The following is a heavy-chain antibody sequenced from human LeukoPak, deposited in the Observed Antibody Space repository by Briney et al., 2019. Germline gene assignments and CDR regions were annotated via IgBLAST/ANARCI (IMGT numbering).Heavy chain of an antibody. J-gene: IGHJ4*02. CDR1: GFRFSDSG. V-gene: IGHV3-33*08. Sequence: PGGSLRLSCEASGFRFSDSGMHWVRQALGKELEWVAVLWSDERVKYYADPVKGRFTISRDNSKKTVWLQMDSLTVEDTALYYCATEGPDGTYSYFHHWGQGTLVIVSS. D-gene: IGHD1-26*01. CDR2: LWSDERVK. CDR3: ATEGPDGTYSYFHH.